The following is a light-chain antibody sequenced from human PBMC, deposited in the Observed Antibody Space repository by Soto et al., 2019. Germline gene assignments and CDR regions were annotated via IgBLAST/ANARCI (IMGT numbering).Light chain of an antibody. Sequence: QAVVTQPPSESGTPGQRVTISCSGSRSNIGSNTVNWYQQLPGTAPKFLIYSNNQRPSGVPKRFSGSKSGTSASLAISGLQSEDEADYYCATWDDSLNDHVVFGGGTKLTVL. CDR1: RSNIGSNT. CDR2: SNN. CDR3: ATWDDSLNDHVV. V-gene: IGLV1-44*01. J-gene: IGLJ2*01.